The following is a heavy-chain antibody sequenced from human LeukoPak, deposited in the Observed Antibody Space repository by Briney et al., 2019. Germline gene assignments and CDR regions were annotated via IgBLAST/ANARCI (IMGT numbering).Heavy chain of an antibody. V-gene: IGHV1-2*02. CDR1: GYTFTDYY. Sequence: ASVKVSCKASGYTFTDYYMHWVRQAPGKGLEWMGWIKPNSGGTNYAQKFQGRVTLTRDTSLTTAYMDLNSLTSDDTAVYYCARDCGGDCYPTHYYFDYWGQGTLVAVSS. CDR2: IKPNSGGT. D-gene: IGHD2-21*02. J-gene: IGHJ4*02. CDR3: ARDCGGDCYPTHYYFDY.